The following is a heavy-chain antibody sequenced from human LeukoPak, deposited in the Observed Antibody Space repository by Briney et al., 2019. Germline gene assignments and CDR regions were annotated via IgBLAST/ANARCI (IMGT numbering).Heavy chain of an antibody. J-gene: IGHJ5*02. CDR1: GYTFTGYY. D-gene: IGHD3-10*01. CDR3: ARDYYGSGSSHYSWFDP. Sequence: ASVKVSCKASGYTFTGYYMHWVRQAPGQGLEWMGWINPNSGGTNYAQKFQGRVTMTRDTSISTAYMELSSLRSEDTAVYYCARDYYGSGSSHYSWFDPWGQGTLVTVSS. CDR2: INPNSGGT. V-gene: IGHV1-2*02.